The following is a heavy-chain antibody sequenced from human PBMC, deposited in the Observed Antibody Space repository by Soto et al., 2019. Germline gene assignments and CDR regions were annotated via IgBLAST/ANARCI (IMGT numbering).Heavy chain of an antibody. CDR2: ISAYNGNT. J-gene: IGHJ5*02. CDR1: GYTFTSYG. V-gene: IGHV1-18*01. D-gene: IGHD3-3*01. Sequence: QVQLVQSGAEVKKPGASVKVSCKASGYTFTSYGISWVRQAPGQGLEWMGWISAYNGNTNYAQKLQGRVTMTTDTSTSPAYMELRSLRSDDTAVYYCARVSYDFWSGYYTGDWFDPWGQGTLVTVSS. CDR3: ARVSYDFWSGYYTGDWFDP.